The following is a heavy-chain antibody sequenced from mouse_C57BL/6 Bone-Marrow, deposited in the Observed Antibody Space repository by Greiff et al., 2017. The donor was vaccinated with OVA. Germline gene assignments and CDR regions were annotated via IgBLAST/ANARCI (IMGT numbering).Heavy chain of an antibody. D-gene: IGHD2-12*01. V-gene: IGHV5-6*01. CDR1: GFTFSSYG. CDR3: ARQRGRDDADPHYYAMDY. J-gene: IGHJ4*01. Sequence: EVQLVESGGDLVKPGGSLKLSCAASGFTFSSYGMSWVRQTPDKRLEWVATISSGGSYTYYPASVTGRFTLSRDNAKNTLYQQMSSLKSEDTAMYYCARQRGRDDADPHYYAMDYWGQGTSVTVSS. CDR2: ISSGGSYT.